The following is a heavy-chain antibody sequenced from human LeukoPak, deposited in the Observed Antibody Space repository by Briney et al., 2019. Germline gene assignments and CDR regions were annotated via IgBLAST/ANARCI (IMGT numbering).Heavy chain of an antibody. CDR1: GYTFTSYY. Sequence: GASVKVSCKSSGYTFTSYYMYWVRQAPGQGLEWMGIINPSGGSTSYAQKFQGRVTMTRDTSTSTVYMELSSLRSEDTAVYYCARDSSMVPGTVDYWGQGTLVTVSS. J-gene: IGHJ4*02. CDR3: ARDSSMVPGTVDY. V-gene: IGHV1-46*01. D-gene: IGHD3-10*01. CDR2: INPSGGST.